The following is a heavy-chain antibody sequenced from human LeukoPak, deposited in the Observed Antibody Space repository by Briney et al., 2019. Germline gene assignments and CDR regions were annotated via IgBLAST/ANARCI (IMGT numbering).Heavy chain of an antibody. J-gene: IGHJ3*02. V-gene: IGHV3-21*01. CDR1: GFTFSSYS. CDR2: ISSSSSYI. CDR3: ARDPLKRAFDI. Sequence: GSLRLSCAASGFTFSSYSMNWVRQAPGKGLEWVSSISSSSSYIYYADSVKGRFTISRDNAKNSLYLQMNSLRAEDTAVYYCARDPLKRAFDIWGQGTMVAVSS.